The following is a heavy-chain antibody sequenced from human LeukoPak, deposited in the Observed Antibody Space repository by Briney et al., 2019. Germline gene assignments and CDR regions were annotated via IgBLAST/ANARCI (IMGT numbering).Heavy chain of an antibody. CDR2: IKSKTDGGTT. J-gene: IGHJ4*02. V-gene: IGHV3-15*01. CDR1: GFTFSSYS. Sequence: GGSLRLSCAASGFTFSSYSMNWVRQAPGKGLEWVGRIKSKTDGGTTDYAAPVKGRFTISRDDSKNTLYLQMNSLKTEDTAVYYCTTNYYDSSGYYYSDYWGQGTLVTVSS. D-gene: IGHD3-22*01. CDR3: TTNYYDSSGYYYSDY.